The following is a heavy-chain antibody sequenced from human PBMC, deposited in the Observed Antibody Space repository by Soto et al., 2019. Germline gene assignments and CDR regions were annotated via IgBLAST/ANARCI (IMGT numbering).Heavy chain of an antibody. J-gene: IGHJ3*02. CDR3: ARHKRRFSAWLLFVEAFDI. Sequence: QLQPQESGPGLERPSETLSLTCSVSGGSISGSDHYWAWIRQPPGKGLEWIGSIHSTGSPFYNPSLKSRVTISVDTSKNQFSLMLTSVTAADTSVYYCARHKRRFSAWLLFVEAFDIWGQGTKLTV. CDR2: IHSTGSP. V-gene: IGHV4-39*01. CDR1: GGSISGSDHY. D-gene: IGHD3-9*01.